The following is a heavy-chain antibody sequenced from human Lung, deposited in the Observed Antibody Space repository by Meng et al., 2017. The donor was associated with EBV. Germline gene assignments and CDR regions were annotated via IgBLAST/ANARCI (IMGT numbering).Heavy chain of an antibody. Sequence: VTLQWSGPGLVNTSETLSLTCSVSGDSVSSSTYYWSLIRQPPGEGLEWIGYIYYSGSTIYNPSLQSRVTISLDTSRNHFSLSLSAVSAADTAVYYCASDCGGDCYSLIDYWGRGTLVTVSS. CDR1: GDSVSSSTYY. J-gene: IGHJ4*02. D-gene: IGHD2-21*01. CDR3: ASDCGGDCYSLIDY. CDR2: IYYSGST. V-gene: IGHV4-61*03.